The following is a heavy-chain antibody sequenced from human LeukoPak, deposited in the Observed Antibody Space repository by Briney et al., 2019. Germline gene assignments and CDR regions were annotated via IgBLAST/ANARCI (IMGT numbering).Heavy chain of an antibody. CDR1: GGSFSGYY. CDR2: INHSGST. J-gene: IGHJ3*02. V-gene: IGHV4-34*01. Sequence: PSETLSLTCAVYGGSFSGYYWSWIRQPPGKGMEWIGEINHSGSTNYNPSLKSRVTISVDTSKHQFSLKLSSVTAADTAVYYCARTPYYYDRWDAFDIWGQGTMVTVSS. D-gene: IGHD3-22*01. CDR3: ARTPYYYDRWDAFDI.